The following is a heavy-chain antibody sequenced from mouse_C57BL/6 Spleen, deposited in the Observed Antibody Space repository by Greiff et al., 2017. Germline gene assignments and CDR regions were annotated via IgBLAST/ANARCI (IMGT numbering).Heavy chain of an antibody. J-gene: IGHJ4*01. D-gene: IGHD1-1*01. CDR1: GYTFTDYY. V-gene: IGHV1-19*01. Sequence: VQLQQSGPVLVKPGASVKMSCKASGYTFTDYYMNWVKQSHGKSLEWIGVINPYNGGTSYNQKFKGKATLTVDKSSSTAYMELNSLTSEDSAVYYCAREKTTVVAMDYWGQGTSVTVSS. CDR2: INPYNGGT. CDR3: AREKTTVVAMDY.